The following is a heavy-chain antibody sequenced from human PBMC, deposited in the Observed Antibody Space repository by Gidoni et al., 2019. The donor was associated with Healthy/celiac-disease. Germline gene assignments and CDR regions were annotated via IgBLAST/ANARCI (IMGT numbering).Heavy chain of an antibody. Sequence: QVQLLQSGAEVTKPGASVQLSCTASGYTFTSYCISWVRQAPGQGLEWMGWSSAYNGNTNDAQKLQGRVTMTTDTSTSTAYMELRSLRSEDTAVYYWARCESGSHHGGYWFDPWGQGTLVTVSS. D-gene: IGHD1-26*01. V-gene: IGHV1-18*01. CDR3: ARCESGSHHGGYWFDP. CDR1: GYTFTSYC. CDR2: SSAYNGNT. J-gene: IGHJ5*02.